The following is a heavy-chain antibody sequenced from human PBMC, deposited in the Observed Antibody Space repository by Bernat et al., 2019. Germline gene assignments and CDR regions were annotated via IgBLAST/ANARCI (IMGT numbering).Heavy chain of an antibody. CDR1: GFTFSAYA. D-gene: IGHD2-15*01. CDR3: ARDRRYCSGGSCFNEGGKSIDN. V-gene: IGHV3-30-3*01. J-gene: IGHJ4*02. Sequence: QVQLVESGGGVVQPERSLRLSCAASGFTFSAYALHWVRQAPGKGLEWVALISYDGSINEYADCVKGRFTISRDNSKNTLYLQMNSLTAEDTAVYYCARDRRYCSGGSCFNEGGKSIDNWGQGTLVTVSS. CDR2: ISYDGSIN.